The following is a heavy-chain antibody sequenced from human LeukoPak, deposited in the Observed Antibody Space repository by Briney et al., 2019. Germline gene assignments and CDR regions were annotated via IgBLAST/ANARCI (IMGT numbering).Heavy chain of an antibody. CDR2: ISGSGGST. CDR3: ANEYSGSKGYYFDY. V-gene: IGHV3-23*01. D-gene: IGHD1-26*01. J-gene: IGHJ4*02. CDR1: GFTFSSYT. Sequence: PGGSLRLSCAASGFTFSSYTMSWVRQAPGKGLEWVSAISGSGGSTYYADSVKGRFTISRDNSKNTLYLQMNSLRAEDTAVYYCANEYSGSKGYYFDYWGQGTLVTASS.